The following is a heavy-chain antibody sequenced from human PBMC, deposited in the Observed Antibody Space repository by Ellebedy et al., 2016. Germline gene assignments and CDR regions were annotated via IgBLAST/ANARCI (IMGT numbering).Heavy chain of an antibody. CDR1: GFTFSRYG. D-gene: IGHD1-26*01. V-gene: IGHV3-33*01. J-gene: IGHJ4*02. CDR3: ARRGDDVSGRYIDY. CDR2: IWSDGSIK. Sequence: GESLKISXAASGFTFSRYGMHWVRQAPGKGLEWAAAIWSDGSIKKYADSVKGRFTVSRDNSKNTVYLQLNSLRTEDTAVYYCARRGDDVSGRYIDYWGQGTLVTVSS.